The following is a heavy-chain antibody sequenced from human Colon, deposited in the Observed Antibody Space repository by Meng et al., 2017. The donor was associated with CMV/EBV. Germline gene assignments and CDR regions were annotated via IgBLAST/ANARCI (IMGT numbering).Heavy chain of an antibody. J-gene: IGHJ6*02. CDR2: ISAYNGNT. V-gene: IGHV1-18*01. Sequence: ASVKVSCKASGYTFTSYGISWVRQAPGQGLEWMGWISAYNGNTNYAQKLQGRVTMTTDTSTSTAYMELRSLRSDDTAVYYCARDWASGYDYYYYGMDVWGQGTTVTVLL. D-gene: IGHD5-12*01. CDR3: ARDWASGYDYYYYGMDV. CDR1: GYTFTSYG.